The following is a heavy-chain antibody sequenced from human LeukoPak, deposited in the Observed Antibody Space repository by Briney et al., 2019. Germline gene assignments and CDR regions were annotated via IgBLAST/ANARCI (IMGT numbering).Heavy chain of an antibody. J-gene: IGHJ3*02. CDR3: AVWTTRGAFDI. Sequence: PSETLSLTCAVSGGSISSGGYSWSWVRQPPGKGLEWIGYIYYSGSTYYNPSLKSRVTISVDTSKNQFSLKLSSVTAADTAVYYCAVWTTRGAFDIWGQGTMVTVSS. V-gene: IGHV4-30-4*07. CDR2: IYYSGST. CDR1: GGSISSGGYS. D-gene: IGHD1-14*01.